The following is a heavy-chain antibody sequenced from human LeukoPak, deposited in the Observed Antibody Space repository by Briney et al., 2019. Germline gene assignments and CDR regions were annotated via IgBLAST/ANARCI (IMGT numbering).Heavy chain of an antibody. J-gene: IGHJ5*02. CDR3: AKGFGDWGLSWFDP. CDR1: GGSVSSGSYY. Sequence: SETLSLTCTVSGGSVSSGSYYWSWIRQPPGKGLEWIGYIYYCGSAKYNPSLKSRVTISVDTSKNQFSLKLTSVTAADTAVYYCAKGFGDWGLSWFDPWGQGTLVTVSS. D-gene: IGHD3-10*01. CDR2: IYYCGSA. V-gene: IGHV4-61*01.